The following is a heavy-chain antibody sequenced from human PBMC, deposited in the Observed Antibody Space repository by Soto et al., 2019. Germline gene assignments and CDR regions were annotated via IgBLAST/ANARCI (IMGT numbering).Heavy chain of an antibody. D-gene: IGHD2-2*01. CDR3: ARDLEDIVLVPAAMDY. V-gene: IGHV3-30-3*01. J-gene: IGHJ4*02. CDR2: ISYDGSNK. Sequence: GGSLRLSCAASGFTFSSSAMNWVRQAPGKGLEWVAVISYDGSNKYYADSVKGRFTISRDNSKNTLYLQMNSLRAEDTAVYYCARDLEDIVLVPAAMDYWGQGP. CDR1: GFTFSSSA.